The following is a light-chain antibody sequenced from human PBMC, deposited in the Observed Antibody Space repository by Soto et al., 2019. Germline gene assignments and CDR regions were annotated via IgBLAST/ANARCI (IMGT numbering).Light chain of an antibody. CDR1: QSVSSY. CDR2: DAS. Sequence: EIVLTQSPATLSLSPGERATLSCRASQSVSSYLAWYQQKPGQAPRLLIYDASNRATGIPARFSGSGSGTDFTLTISSLEPEDVAVYYWQQRANWWTCGQGTRVEIK. J-gene: IGKJ1*01. CDR3: QQRANWWT. V-gene: IGKV3-11*01.